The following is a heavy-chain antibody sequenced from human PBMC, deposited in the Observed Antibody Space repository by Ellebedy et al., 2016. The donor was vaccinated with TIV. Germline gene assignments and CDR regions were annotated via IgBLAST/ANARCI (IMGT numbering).Heavy chain of an antibody. Sequence: GGSLRLXXAASGFSFNSYGMHWVRQAPGKGLEWVAVIWYDGSNKYYVDSVKGRFTISRDNSMKTLYLQMNSLRVEDTAVYFCARDRGSSPPPDIWGQGTMVTVSS. CDR1: GFSFNSYG. D-gene: IGHD3-10*01. V-gene: IGHV3-33*01. J-gene: IGHJ3*02. CDR3: ARDRGSSPPPDI. CDR2: IWYDGSNK.